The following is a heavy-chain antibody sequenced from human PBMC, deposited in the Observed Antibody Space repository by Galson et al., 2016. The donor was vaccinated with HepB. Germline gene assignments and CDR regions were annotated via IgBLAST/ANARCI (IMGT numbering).Heavy chain of an antibody. CDR1: GASFSGYF. Sequence: SETLSLTCAVYGASFSGYFWSWIRQPPGKGLEWIGEINHSGSTNYNPSLKSRVIISVDTSKNQFSLKLSSVTAADTAVYYCTRFGSGIPLGWFGPWGQGTLVTVSS. CDR2: INHSGST. J-gene: IGHJ5*02. V-gene: IGHV4-34*01. CDR3: TRFGSGIPLGWFGP. D-gene: IGHD3-10*01.